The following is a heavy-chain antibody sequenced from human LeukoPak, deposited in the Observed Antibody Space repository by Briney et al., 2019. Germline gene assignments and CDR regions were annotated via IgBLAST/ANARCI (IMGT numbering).Heavy chain of an antibody. Sequence: GGSLRLSCVASGFTFSEFTFSNAWMSCVRQAPGMGLEWVGRFKSKTDGGATDYAAPVKGRFTISRDVSNTTLFLQMNSLKTEDTSVYYCTADNCGSTSCYAHYWGQGTLVTVSS. CDR3: TADNCGSTSCYAHY. D-gene: IGHD2-2*01. J-gene: IGHJ4*02. CDR2: FKSKTDGGAT. V-gene: IGHV3-15*01. CDR1: GFTFSEFTFSNAW.